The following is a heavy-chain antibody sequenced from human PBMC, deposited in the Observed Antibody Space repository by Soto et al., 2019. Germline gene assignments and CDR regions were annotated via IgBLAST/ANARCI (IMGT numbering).Heavy chain of an antibody. CDR3: ARLVSFITSRPDY. D-gene: IGHD6-6*01. CDR2: INPNSADT. V-gene: IGHV1-2*02. CDR1: GYTFTDYY. Sequence: ASVKVSCKASGYTFTDYYMHWVRQAPGQGLEWMGWINPNSADTNYAQKFQGRVTVTRDTSISTVYMELSRLRSDDTAVYYCARLVSFITSRPDYCGQRPLVTVSS. J-gene: IGHJ4*02.